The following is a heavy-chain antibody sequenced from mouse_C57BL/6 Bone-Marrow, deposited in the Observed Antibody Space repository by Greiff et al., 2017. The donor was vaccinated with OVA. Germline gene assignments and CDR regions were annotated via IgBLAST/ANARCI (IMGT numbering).Heavy chain of an antibody. D-gene: IGHD3-2*02. CDR3: GGASAQARFDY. V-gene: IGHV1-81*01. CDR2: ISPRSGNP. CDR1: GYTFTSYG. J-gene: IGHJ2*01. Sequence: VQLQQSGAELARPGASVKLSCKASGYTFTSYGISWVKQRTGQGLEWIGEISPRSGNPHYNEKVKGKATLTADKSSSTAYMELRSLTSEDSAVYFCGGASAQARFDYWGQGTTLTVSS.